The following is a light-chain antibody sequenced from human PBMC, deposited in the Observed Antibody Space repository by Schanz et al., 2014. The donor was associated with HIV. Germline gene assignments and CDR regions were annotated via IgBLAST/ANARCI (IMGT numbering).Light chain of an antibody. CDR2: GAS. V-gene: IGKV3-20*01. Sequence: EIVLTQSPGTLSLSPRGTTTLSCRASQSVKNNYLAWYQQKPGQAPRLLIYGASSRAPGIPDRFSGSGSGTDFTLTISRLEPEDFAVYYCQQYGSSPFTFGPGTKVHIK. CDR3: QQYGSSPFT. J-gene: IGKJ3*01. CDR1: QSVKNNY.